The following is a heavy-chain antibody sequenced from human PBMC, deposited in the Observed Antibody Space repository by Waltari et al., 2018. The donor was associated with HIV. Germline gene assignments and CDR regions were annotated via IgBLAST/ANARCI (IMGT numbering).Heavy chain of an antibody. D-gene: IGHD5-18*01. CDR2: IYCSGST. Sequence: QLQLQESGPGLVKPSEPLSPTCTVSGRSISRSSYFWGWIRQAPGKGLEWIGSIYCSGSTYYNPTLKSRVTISVATPKNQFSLILISVTAADTAVYYCARRHVDTALVRWGLDDWGQGTLVTVSS. V-gene: IGHV4-39*01. J-gene: IGHJ4*02. CDR3: ARRHVDTALVRWGLDD. CDR1: GRSISRSSYF.